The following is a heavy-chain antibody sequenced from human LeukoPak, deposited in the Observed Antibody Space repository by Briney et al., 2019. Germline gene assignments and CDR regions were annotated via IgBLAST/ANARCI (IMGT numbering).Heavy chain of an antibody. Sequence: SETLSLTCTVSGGSISSSSYYWGWIRQPPGKGLEWIGSIYYSGSTYYNPSLKSRVTISVDTSKNQFSLKLSSVTAADTAVYYCARESPGKVGATCDYWGQGTLVTVSS. D-gene: IGHD1-26*01. J-gene: IGHJ4*02. CDR2: IYYSGST. V-gene: IGHV4-39*07. CDR1: GGSISSSSYY. CDR3: ARESPGKVGATCDY.